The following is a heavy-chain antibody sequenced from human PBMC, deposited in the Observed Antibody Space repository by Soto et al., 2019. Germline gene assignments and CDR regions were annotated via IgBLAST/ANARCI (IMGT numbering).Heavy chain of an antibody. CDR3: ARDRDVDTMVPGVIWAYYYYYGMDV. D-gene: IGHD3-10*01. CDR2: ISSSSSYI. V-gene: IGHV3-21*01. Sequence: EVQLVESGGGLVKPGGSLRLSCAASGFTFSSYSMNWVRQAPGKGLEWVSSISSSSSYIYYADSVKGRFTISRDNAKNSLYLQMNSLRAEDTAVYYCARDRDVDTMVPGVIWAYYYYYGMDVWGQGTTVTVSS. CDR1: GFTFSSYS. J-gene: IGHJ6*02.